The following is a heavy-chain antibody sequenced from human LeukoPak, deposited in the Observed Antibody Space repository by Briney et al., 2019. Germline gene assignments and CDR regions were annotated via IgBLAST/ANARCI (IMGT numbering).Heavy chain of an antibody. J-gene: IGHJ5*01. CDR3: AKDRANSWFDY. Sequence: PGGSLRLSCTASGFTFSHYAMHWVRQAPGKGLQWVAFIEFDGSKEYYADSVKGRFTISRDNSENTLYLQMNSLRPDDTAVYYCAKDRANSWFDYWGQGTLVTISS. CDR1: GFTFSHYA. CDR2: IEFDGSKE. V-gene: IGHV3-30*02.